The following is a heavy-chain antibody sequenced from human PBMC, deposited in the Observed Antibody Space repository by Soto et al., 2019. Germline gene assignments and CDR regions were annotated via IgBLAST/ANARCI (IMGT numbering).Heavy chain of an antibody. Sequence: XETLSLTCAVYGWSFSGYYWSWIRQPPGKGLEWIGEINHSGSTNYNPSLKSRVTISVDTSKNQFSLKLSSVTAADTAVYYCARSPPLEDIVVVPALWGQGPLVTVSS. V-gene: IGHV4-34*01. CDR3: ARSPPLEDIVVVPAL. CDR1: GWSFSGYY. J-gene: IGHJ4*02. CDR2: INHSGST. D-gene: IGHD2-2*01.